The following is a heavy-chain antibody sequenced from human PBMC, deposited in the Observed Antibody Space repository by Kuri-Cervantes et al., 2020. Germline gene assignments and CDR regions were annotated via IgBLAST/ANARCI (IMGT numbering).Heavy chain of an antibody. CDR2: INSDGSST. Sequence: GESLKISCAASGFTFSSYAMSWVRQAPGKGLVWVSRINSDGSSTSYAESVKGRVTIARDNAKNTLHLQMNSLRAEDTALYYCARGPYYFDLWGRGTRVTSYS. CDR1: GFTFSSYA. CDR3: ARGPYYFDL. V-gene: IGHV3-74*03. J-gene: IGHJ4*02.